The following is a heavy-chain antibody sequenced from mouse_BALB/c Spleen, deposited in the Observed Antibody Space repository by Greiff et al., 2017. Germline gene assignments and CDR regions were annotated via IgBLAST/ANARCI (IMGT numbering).Heavy chain of an antibody. CDR3: ARGYGNWYFDV. CDR1: EYEFPSHD. V-gene: IGHV5-2*03. CDR2: INSDGGST. J-gene: IGHJ1*03. Sequence: EVKVEESGGGLVQPGESLKLSCESNEYEFPSHDMSWVRKTPEKRLELVAAINSDGGSTYYPDTMERRFIISRDNTKKTLYLQMSSLRSEDTALYYCARGYGNWYFDVWGTGTTVTVSS. D-gene: IGHD2-1*01.